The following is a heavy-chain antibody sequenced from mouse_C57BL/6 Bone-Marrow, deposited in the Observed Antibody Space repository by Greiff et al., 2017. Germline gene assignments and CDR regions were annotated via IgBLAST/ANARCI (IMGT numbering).Heavy chain of an antibody. CDR3: TRYYYGSSFYAMDY. V-gene: IGHV6-6*01. D-gene: IGHD1-1*01. CDR1: GFTFSDAW. J-gene: IGHJ4*01. CDR2: IRNKANNHAT. Sequence: EVKVEESGGGLVQPGGSMKLSCAASGFTFSDAWMDWVRQSPEKGLEWVAEIRNKANNHATYYAESVKGRFTISRDDSKSSVYLQMISLRAEDTGIYYCTRYYYGSSFYAMDYWGQGTSVTVSS.